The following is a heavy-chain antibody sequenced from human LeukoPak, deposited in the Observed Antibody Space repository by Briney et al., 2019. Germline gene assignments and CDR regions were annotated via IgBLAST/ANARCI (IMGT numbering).Heavy chain of an antibody. D-gene: IGHD6-6*01. CDR3: ARPRGIAARPDWFDP. J-gene: IGHJ5*02. V-gene: IGHV5-51*01. Sequence: GESLKISCKGSGYSFTSYWIGWVRQMPGKGLEWMGTIYPGDSDTRYSPSFQGQVTISADKSISTAYLQWSSLKASDTAMYCCARPRGIAARPDWFDPWGQGTLVTVSS. CDR2: IYPGDSDT. CDR1: GYSFTSYW.